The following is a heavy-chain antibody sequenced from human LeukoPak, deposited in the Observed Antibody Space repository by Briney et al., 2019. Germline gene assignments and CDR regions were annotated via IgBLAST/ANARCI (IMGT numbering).Heavy chain of an antibody. CDR1: GYTFTGYY. Sequence: GASVKVSCKASGYTFTGYYMHWVRQAPGQGLEWMGWINPNSGGTNYAQKFQGRVTMTRDTSISTAYMELSRLRSDDTAVYYCARAYMVRGVIHLAYWGQGTLVTVSS. CDR2: INPNSGGT. CDR3: ARAYMVRGVIHLAY. J-gene: IGHJ4*02. D-gene: IGHD3-10*01. V-gene: IGHV1-2*02.